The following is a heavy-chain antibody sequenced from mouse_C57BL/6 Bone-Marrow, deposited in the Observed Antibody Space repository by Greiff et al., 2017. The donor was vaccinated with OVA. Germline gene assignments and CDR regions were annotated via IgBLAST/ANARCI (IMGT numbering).Heavy chain of an antibody. V-gene: IGHV1-42*01. CDR1: GYSFTGYY. J-gene: IGHJ1*03. D-gene: IGHD2-3*01. Sequence: VQLQQSGPELVKPGASVKISCKASGYSFTGYYMNWVKQSPEKSLEWIGEINPSTGGTTYNQKFKAKATLTVDKSSSTAYMQLKSLTSEDSAVYYCARYDGYLYWYFDVWGTGTTVTVSS. CDR3: ARYDGYLYWYFDV. CDR2: INPSTGGT.